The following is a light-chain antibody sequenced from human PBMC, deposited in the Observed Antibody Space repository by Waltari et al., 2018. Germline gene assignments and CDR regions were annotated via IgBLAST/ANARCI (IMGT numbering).Light chain of an antibody. CDR3: HVWHPDVDPGV. V-gene: IGLV3-21*04. Sequence: SYVLTQPPSVSVAPGETARITCGGDNIGSYSVQGYQQRPGQAPMLVIYYDSDRPSGIPERFSGSNSGNTATLTISRVEAGDEAKYYCHVWHPDVDPGVFGTGTDVTVL. J-gene: IGLJ1*01. CDR2: YDS. CDR1: NIGSYS.